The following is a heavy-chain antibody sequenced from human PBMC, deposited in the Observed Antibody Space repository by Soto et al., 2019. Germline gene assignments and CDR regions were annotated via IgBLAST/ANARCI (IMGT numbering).Heavy chain of an antibody. CDR3: ARLSAAWFDP. CDR1: GGSVSSGSYH. V-gene: IGHV4-61*01. Sequence: SETLSLTCTVSGGSVSSGSYHWGWIRQPPGKGLEWIGYIYHSGSTNYNPSLKSRVTISVDTSKNQFSLSLTSVTAADTAVYYCARLSAAWFDPWGQGTLVTVS. CDR2: IYHSGST. J-gene: IGHJ5*02. D-gene: IGHD6-19*01.